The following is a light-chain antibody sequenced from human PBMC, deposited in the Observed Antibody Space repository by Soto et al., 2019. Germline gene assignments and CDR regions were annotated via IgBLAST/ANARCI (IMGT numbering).Light chain of an antibody. Sequence: EIVLTQSPSSLSSSPGDRVTISFRASQGVRSDLAWYQQKPGQAPRRLIYGASTRHTGIPARFSGTGSGTEFTLTISSLQPEDFAIYYCQQYNSYPLTFGQGTKVDIK. CDR2: GAS. V-gene: IGKV3-15*01. CDR1: QGVRSD. CDR3: QQYNSYPLT. J-gene: IGKJ1*01.